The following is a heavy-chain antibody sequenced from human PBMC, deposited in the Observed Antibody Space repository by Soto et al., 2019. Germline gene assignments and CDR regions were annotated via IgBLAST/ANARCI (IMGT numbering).Heavy chain of an antibody. Sequence: SETLSLTCAVYGGSYSGYYWSWIRQPPGKGLEWIGEINHSGSTNYNPSLKSRVTISVDTSKNQFSLKLSSVTVADTAVYYCARQRHYDFWSGPPFAPWGQGTLVTVPS. CDR1: GGSYSGYY. CDR3: ARQRHYDFWSGPPFAP. D-gene: IGHD3-3*01. J-gene: IGHJ5*02. CDR2: INHSGST. V-gene: IGHV4-34*01.